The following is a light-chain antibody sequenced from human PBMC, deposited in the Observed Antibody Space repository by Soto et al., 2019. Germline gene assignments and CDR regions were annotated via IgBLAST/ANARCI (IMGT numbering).Light chain of an antibody. Sequence: DIQLTQSPSFLSASVGDRVTITCRASQGVSTYFAWYQQKPRKAPKLLISAASTLQSGVPSRFSGSGSGTEFTLTISSLQPEDLATYYCQQLNFYPFTFGPGTKVHIK. CDR2: AAS. CDR3: QQLNFYPFT. V-gene: IGKV1-9*01. J-gene: IGKJ3*01. CDR1: QGVSTY.